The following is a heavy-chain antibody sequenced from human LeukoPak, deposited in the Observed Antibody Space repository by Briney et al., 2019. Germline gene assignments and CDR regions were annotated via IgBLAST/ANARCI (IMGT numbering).Heavy chain of an antibody. CDR3: AKQSYARSLGE. Sequence: GSLRLSRAEPGFAFSDFSLSWVRQAPGKGLEWISTTNSGGTSTYYAESVEGRFTISRDNSKNTLYLQMSSLRVEDTAVYYCAKQSYARSLGEGGPGTLVSVSS. V-gene: IGHV3-23*01. J-gene: IGHJ4*02. CDR1: GFAFSDFS. D-gene: IGHD2-8*01. CDR2: TNSGGTST.